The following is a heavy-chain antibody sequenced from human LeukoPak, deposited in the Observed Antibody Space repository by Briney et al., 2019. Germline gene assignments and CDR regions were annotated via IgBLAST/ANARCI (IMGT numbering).Heavy chain of an antibody. Sequence: SETLSLTCTVSGGSISSSSYYWGWIRQPPGKGLEWIGSIYSSGSTYYNPSLKSRVTISVDTSKNQFSLKLSSVAAADTAVYYCAREALGLPFDYWGQGTLVTVSS. D-gene: IGHD1-7*01. CDR1: GGSISSSSYY. V-gene: IGHV4-39*02. CDR3: AREALGLPFDY. J-gene: IGHJ4*02. CDR2: IYSSGST.